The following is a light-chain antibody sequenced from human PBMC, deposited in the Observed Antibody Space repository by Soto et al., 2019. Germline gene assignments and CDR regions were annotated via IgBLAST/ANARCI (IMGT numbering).Light chain of an antibody. J-gene: IGKJ3*01. Sequence: EIVLTQSPGTLSLSPGEGATLSCRASQSVTTTYLAWYQQKPGQAPRLLIYGASSRATGVPDRFSGSGSGTDFTLTISRLDPEDFAVYYCQQYVSSPFTFGPGTTVDIK. CDR1: QSVTTTY. V-gene: IGKV3-20*01. CDR3: QQYVSSPFT. CDR2: GAS.